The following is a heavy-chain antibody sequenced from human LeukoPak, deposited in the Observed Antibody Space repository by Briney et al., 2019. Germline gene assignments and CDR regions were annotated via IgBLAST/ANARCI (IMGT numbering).Heavy chain of an antibody. CDR3: AKDQGSGYPSPSNWYFDL. CDR2: ISWNSGSI. V-gene: IGHV3-9*01. J-gene: IGHJ2*01. CDR1: GFTFDDYA. D-gene: IGHD3-22*01. Sequence: GGSLRLSCAASGFTFDDYAMRWVRQAPGKGLEWVSGISWNSGSIGYADSVKGRFTISRDNAKNSLYLQMNSLRAEDTALYYCAKDQGSGYPSPSNWYFDLWGRGTLVTVSS.